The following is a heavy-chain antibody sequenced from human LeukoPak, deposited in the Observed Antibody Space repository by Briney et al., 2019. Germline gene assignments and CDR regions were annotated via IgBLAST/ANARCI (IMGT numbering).Heavy chain of an antibody. J-gene: IGHJ4*02. Sequence: SVKVSCKASGGTFSSYAISWVRQAPGQGLEWMGGIIPTFGTANYAQKFQGRVTITADESTSTAYMELSSLRSEDTAVYYCARSVDTAMAKFDYWGQGTLVTVSS. V-gene: IGHV1-69*13. CDR2: IIPTFGTA. D-gene: IGHD5-18*01. CDR1: GGTFSSYA. CDR3: ARSVDTAMAKFDY.